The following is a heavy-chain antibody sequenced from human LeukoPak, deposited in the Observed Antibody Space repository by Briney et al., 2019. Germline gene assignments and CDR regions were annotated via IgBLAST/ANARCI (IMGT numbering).Heavy chain of an antibody. CDR2: IYSDGSRT. CDR1: GFTFSSYG. V-gene: IGHV3-74*01. CDR3: ARSGRGGAFDI. J-gene: IGHJ3*02. D-gene: IGHD1-26*01. Sequence: GGSLRLSCAASGFTFSSYGMHWVRQGPGKGLVWVSRIYSDGSRTNYADFVKGRFTISGDNAKNTLYLQMNSLRAEDTAVYYCARSGRGGAFDIWGQGTMVTVSS.